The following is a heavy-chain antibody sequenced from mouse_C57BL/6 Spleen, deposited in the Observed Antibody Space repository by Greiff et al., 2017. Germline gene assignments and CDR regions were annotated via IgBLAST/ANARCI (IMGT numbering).Heavy chain of an antibody. CDR3: ASDYGSSRYAMDY. D-gene: IGHD1-1*01. Sequence: EVQLQQSGPELVKPGASVKMSCKASGYKFTDYNMHWVKQSHGKSLEWIGYINPNNGGTSYNQKFKGKATLTVNKSSSTAYMELRSLTSEDSAVYYCASDYGSSRYAMDYWGQGTSVTVSS. J-gene: IGHJ4*01. CDR2: INPNNGGT. V-gene: IGHV1-22*01. CDR1: GYKFTDYN.